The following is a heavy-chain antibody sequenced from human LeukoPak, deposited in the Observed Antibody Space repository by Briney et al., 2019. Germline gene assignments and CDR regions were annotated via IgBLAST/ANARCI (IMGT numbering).Heavy chain of an antibody. D-gene: IGHD5-12*01. Sequence: SETLSLTCTVSGGSVSSGSYYWSWIRQPPGKGREWIGYIYDSGSTNYNPALKSRVTISVDTSKNQSSLKLSPVTAADTAVYYCASRRWLRFFDYWGQGTLVTVSS. CDR1: GGSVSSGSYY. CDR2: IYDSGST. CDR3: ASRRWLRFFDY. J-gene: IGHJ4*02. V-gene: IGHV4-61*01.